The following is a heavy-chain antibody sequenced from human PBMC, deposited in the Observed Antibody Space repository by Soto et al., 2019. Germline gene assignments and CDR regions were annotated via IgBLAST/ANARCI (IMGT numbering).Heavy chain of an antibody. CDR1: GGSISSDGNY. CDR2: IYYSGST. Sequence: QVQLQESGPGLVKSRQTLSLTCTVSGGSISSDGNYWSWIRQHPGKGLEWIGYIYYSGSTYYNPSLKSRVTISVDTSKNQFSLKLNSVTAADTAVYYCARARMVRGIIYYYGMDVWGQGTTLTVSS. CDR3: ARARMVRGIIYYYGMDV. D-gene: IGHD3-10*01. J-gene: IGHJ6*02. V-gene: IGHV4-31*03.